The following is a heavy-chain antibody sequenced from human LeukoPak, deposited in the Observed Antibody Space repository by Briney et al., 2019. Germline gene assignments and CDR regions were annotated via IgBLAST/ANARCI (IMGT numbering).Heavy chain of an antibody. Sequence: PGGSLRLSCAASGFTFSSYGMHWVRQAPGKGLEWVAFIRYDGSNKYYADSVKGRFTISRDNSKNTLYLQMSSLRAEDTAVYYCANDDCSSTSCLDYWGQGTLVTVSS. V-gene: IGHV3-30*02. CDR3: ANDDCSSTSCLDY. J-gene: IGHJ4*02. CDR2: IRYDGSNK. D-gene: IGHD2-2*01. CDR1: GFTFSSYG.